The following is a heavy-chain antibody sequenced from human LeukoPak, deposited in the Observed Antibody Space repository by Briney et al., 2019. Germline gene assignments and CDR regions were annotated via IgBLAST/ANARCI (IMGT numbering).Heavy chain of an antibody. D-gene: IGHD3-3*01. J-gene: IGHJ1*01. V-gene: IGHV3-23*01. CDR3: AKDTSTIFGPGYFQH. CDR1: GFTFSNSA. CDR2: ITGGSDNS. Sequence: GGSLRLSCAASGFTFSNSAMTWVRQAPGKGLEWLSSITGGSDNSEYADSVKGRFTISRDNSKNTLYLQMNSLRAEDTAVYYCAKDTSTIFGPGYFQHWGQGTLVTVSS.